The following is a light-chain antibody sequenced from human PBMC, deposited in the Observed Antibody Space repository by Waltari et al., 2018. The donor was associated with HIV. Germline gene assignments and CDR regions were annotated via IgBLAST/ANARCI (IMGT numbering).Light chain of an antibody. Sequence: EIVMTQSPATLSVSPGERVTLSCRASRSVSSSHLAWYQQKPGQAPRLLLYGASTRATGIPDRFSGSGSGTEFTLTVSRLEPEDFAVYYCQQYDSSPPGTFGQGTKVEIK. CDR3: QQYDSSPPGT. J-gene: IGKJ1*01. CDR1: RSVSSSH. V-gene: IGKV3-20*01. CDR2: GAS.